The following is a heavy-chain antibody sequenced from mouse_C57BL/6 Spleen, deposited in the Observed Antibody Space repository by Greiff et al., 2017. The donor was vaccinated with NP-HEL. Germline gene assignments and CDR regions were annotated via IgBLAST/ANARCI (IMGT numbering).Heavy chain of an antibody. CDR2: IYPGNSDT. CDR1: VYTFTSYW. Sequence: EVQLQQSGTVLARPGASVKMSCKTSVYTFTSYWMHWVKQRPGQGLEWIGAIYPGNSDTSYNQKFKGKAKLTAVTSASTAYMELSSLTNEDSAVYYCTIDYGSSYDYWGQGTTLTVSS. J-gene: IGHJ2*01. D-gene: IGHD1-1*01. CDR3: TIDYGSSYDY. V-gene: IGHV1-5*01.